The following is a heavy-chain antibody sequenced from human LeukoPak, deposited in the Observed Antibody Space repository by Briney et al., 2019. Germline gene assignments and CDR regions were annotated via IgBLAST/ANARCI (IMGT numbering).Heavy chain of an antibody. J-gene: IGHJ4*02. CDR3: AKDYGDGYNYQFDY. D-gene: IGHD5-24*01. V-gene: IGHV3-30*18. CDR1: EFTFSSYG. Sequence: GGSLRLSCGASEFTFSSYGMHWVRQAPGKGLEWVAVISYDGSNKYYADSVKGRFTISRDNSKNTLYLQMNSLRAEDTAVYYCAKDYGDGYNYQFDYWGQGTLVTVSS. CDR2: ISYDGSNK.